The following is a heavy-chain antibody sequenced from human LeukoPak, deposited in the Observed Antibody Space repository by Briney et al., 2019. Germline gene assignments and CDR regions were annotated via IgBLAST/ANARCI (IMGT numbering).Heavy chain of an antibody. Sequence: SETLSLXCTVSGGSISSYYWSWIRQPPGKGLDWIGYIYYSGSTSYNPSLKSRVTISVDTSKNQFSLKLSSVTAADTAVYYCARDVYYYDSSGYQGAFDIWGQGTMVTVSS. J-gene: IGHJ3*02. CDR3: ARDVYYYDSSGYQGAFDI. D-gene: IGHD3-22*01. V-gene: IGHV4-59*01. CDR2: IYYSGST. CDR1: GGSISSYY.